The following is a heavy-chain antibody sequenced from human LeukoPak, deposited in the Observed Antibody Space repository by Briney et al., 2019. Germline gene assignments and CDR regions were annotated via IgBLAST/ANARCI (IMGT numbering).Heavy chain of an antibody. D-gene: IGHD3-22*01. CDR2: IYYSGSP. V-gene: IGHV4-59*01. CDR1: GGSLSRYY. J-gene: IGHJ4*02. Sequence: SETLSLTCTVSGGSLSRYYWSWLRQPPGKGLEWIGYIYYSGSPNYNPSLKTRVTISVHTSKNQFSLKLSSVTAAHTAVYYCARARMDYYDSSGYPLLVFYFDHWGQGTLVSVSS. CDR3: ARARMDYYDSSGYPLLVFYFDH.